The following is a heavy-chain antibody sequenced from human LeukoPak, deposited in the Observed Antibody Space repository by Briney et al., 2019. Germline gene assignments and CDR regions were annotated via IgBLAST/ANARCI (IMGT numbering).Heavy chain of an antibody. CDR2: AHYSGST. Sequence: KPSETLSLTCTVSGGSISSSCCSWGWIRQPPGEGLEWIGSAHYSGSTYYNPSLKSRVTIPVDTSKNQFSLKLSSVTAADTAVYYCAREASTGYYRPLDYWGQGTLVTVSS. D-gene: IGHD3-9*01. CDR1: GGSISSSCCS. V-gene: IGHV4-39*07. CDR3: AREASTGYYRPLDY. J-gene: IGHJ4*02.